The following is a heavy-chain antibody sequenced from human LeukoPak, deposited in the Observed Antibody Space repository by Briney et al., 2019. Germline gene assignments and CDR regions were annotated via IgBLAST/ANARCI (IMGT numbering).Heavy chain of an antibody. CDR1: GGPISSYY. D-gene: IGHD6-19*01. CDR3: ARQSVARKRDWFDP. CDR2: IYYSGST. Sequence: SETLSLTCTVSGGPISSYYWSWIRQPPGKGLEWIGYIYYSGSTNYNPSLKSRVTISVDTSKNQFSLKLGSVTAADTAVYYCARQSVARKRDWFDPWGQGTLVTVSS. V-gene: IGHV4-59*01. J-gene: IGHJ5*02.